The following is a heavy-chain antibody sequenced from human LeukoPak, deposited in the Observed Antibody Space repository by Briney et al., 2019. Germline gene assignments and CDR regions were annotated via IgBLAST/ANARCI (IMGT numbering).Heavy chain of an antibody. CDR2: INHSGST. J-gene: IGHJ4*02. D-gene: IGHD6-13*01. CDR1: GGSFSGYY. Sequence: SETLSLTCAVYGGSFSGYYWSWIRQPPGKGLEWIGEINHSGSTNYNLSLKSRVTISVDTPKNQFSLKLSSVNAAATAVYYCASGPGYSSSWYDYWGQGTLVTVSS. CDR3: ASGPGYSSSWYDY. V-gene: IGHV4-34*01.